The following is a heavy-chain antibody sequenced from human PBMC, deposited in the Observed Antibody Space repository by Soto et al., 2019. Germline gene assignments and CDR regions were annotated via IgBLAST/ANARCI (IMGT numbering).Heavy chain of an antibody. CDR1: GGSISSSNW. Sequence: SETLSRTCAVSGGSISSSNWWSWVRQPPGKGLEWIGEIYHSGSTNYNPSLKSRVTISVDKSKNHFSLKLSSVTAADTAVYYCAGSRGYCSSTSCYPYYYYGMDVWGQGTTVTVSS. D-gene: IGHD2-2*01. J-gene: IGHJ6*02. CDR2: IYHSGST. CDR3: AGSRGYCSSTSCYPYYYYGMDV. V-gene: IGHV4-4*02.